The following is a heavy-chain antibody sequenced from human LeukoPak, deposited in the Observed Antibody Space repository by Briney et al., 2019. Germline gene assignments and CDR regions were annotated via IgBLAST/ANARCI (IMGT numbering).Heavy chain of an antibody. CDR2: IYTTGST. CDR3: ARVEHIVVVTAIQNWFDP. J-gene: IGHJ5*02. D-gene: IGHD2-21*02. V-gene: IGHV4-61*02. Sequence: SQTLSLTCTVSGDSITSGSSYWSWIRQPAGKGLEWIGRIYTTGSTNYNPFLKSRVTISADTSKNQFSLKLSSVTAADTAVYYCARVEHIVVVTAIQNWFDPWGQGTLVTVSS. CDR1: GDSITSGSSY.